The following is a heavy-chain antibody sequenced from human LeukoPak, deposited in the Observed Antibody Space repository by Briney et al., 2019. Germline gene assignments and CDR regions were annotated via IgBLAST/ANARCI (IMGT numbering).Heavy chain of an antibody. Sequence: GGSLRLSCAASGFTFSGYWMHWVRQAPGKGLEWVANMNHDGTEKFYVGSVKGRFTISRDNTKDLLYLQMNSLTAEDTGVYYCARGAPEYCRGDSCYDFGSWGQGTLVPVSP. D-gene: IGHD2-15*01. J-gene: IGHJ4*02. V-gene: IGHV3-7*01. CDR1: GFTFSGYW. CDR2: MNHDGTEK. CDR3: ARGAPEYCRGDSCYDFGS.